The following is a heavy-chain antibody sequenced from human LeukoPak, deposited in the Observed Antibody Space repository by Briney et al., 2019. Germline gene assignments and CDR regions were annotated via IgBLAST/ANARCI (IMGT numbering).Heavy chain of an antibody. J-gene: IGHJ6*03. V-gene: IGHV3-48*03. Sequence: GSLRLPCAASGFTFSSYEMNWVRQAPGKGLEWVSYISSSGSTIYYADSVKGRFTISRDNAKNSLYLQMNSLRAEDTAVYYCARYGSGSFMNYYYMDVWGKGTTVTISS. CDR3: ARYGSGSFMNYYYMDV. CDR1: GFTFSSYE. CDR2: ISSSGSTI. D-gene: IGHD3-10*01.